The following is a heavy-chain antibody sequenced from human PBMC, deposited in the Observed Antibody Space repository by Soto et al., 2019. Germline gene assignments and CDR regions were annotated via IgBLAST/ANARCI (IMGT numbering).Heavy chain of an antibody. V-gene: IGHV4-61*01. Sequence: PSETLSLTCTVSGGSVSSGSYYWSWIRQPPGKGLEWIGYIYYSGSTNYNPSLKSRVTISVDTSKNQFSLKLSSVTAADTAVYYCARVEIVGAISGPSFFDYWGQGTLVPVSS. J-gene: IGHJ4*02. CDR3: ARVEIVGAISGPSFFDY. D-gene: IGHD1-26*01. CDR2: IYYSGST. CDR1: GGSVSSGSYY.